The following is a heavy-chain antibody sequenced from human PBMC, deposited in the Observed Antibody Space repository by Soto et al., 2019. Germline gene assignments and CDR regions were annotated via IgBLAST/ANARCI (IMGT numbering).Heavy chain of an antibody. D-gene: IGHD2-8*01. CDR3: ARGGYRTNGVCYYGMDV. V-gene: IGHV4-4*02. J-gene: IGHJ6*02. Sequence: QVQLQESGPGLVKPSGTLSLTCAVSGGSISSSNWWSWVRQPPGKGLEWIGEIYHSGSTNYNPSLKSRVTLAVDKSKNQFSLKLSSVTAADTAVYSCARGGYRTNGVCYYGMDVWGQGPTVTVSS. CDR2: IYHSGST. CDR1: GGSISSSNW.